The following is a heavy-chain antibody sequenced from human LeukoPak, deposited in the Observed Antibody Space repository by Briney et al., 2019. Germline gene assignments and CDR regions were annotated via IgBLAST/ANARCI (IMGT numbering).Heavy chain of an antibody. D-gene: IGHD2-15*01. CDR1: GYSFTSYW. Sequence: PGESLKISCKGSGYSFTSYWIGWVRQMPGKRLEWMGIIYPGDSDTRYSPSFQGQVTISADKSISTAYLQWSSLKASATAMYYCARRGYCSGGSCYSGYFDYWGQGTLVTVSS. CDR3: ARRGYCSGGSCYSGYFDY. J-gene: IGHJ4*02. V-gene: IGHV5-51*01. CDR2: IYPGDSDT.